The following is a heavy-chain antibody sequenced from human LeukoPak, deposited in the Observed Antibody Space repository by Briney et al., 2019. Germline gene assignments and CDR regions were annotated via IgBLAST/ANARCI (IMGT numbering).Heavy chain of an antibody. CDR3: ARSYYDSSGYYYAFDY. CDR2: INHSGST. CDR1: GGSFSGYY. J-gene: IGHJ4*02. Sequence: SETLSLTCAVYGGSFSGYYWSWIRQPPGKGLEWIGEINHSGSTYYNPSLKSRVTISVDTSKNQFSLKLSSVTAADTAVYYCARSYYDSSGYYYAFDYWGQGTLVTVSS. D-gene: IGHD3-22*01. V-gene: IGHV4-34*09.